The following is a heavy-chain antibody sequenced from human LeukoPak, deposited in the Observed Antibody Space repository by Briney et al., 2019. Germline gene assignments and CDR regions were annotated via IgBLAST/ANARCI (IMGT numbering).Heavy chain of an antibody. V-gene: IGHV1-46*01. CDR2: INPSGGST. CDR1: GYTFTSYY. CDR3: ARPFRGVIAAY. J-gene: IGHJ4*02. Sequence: GASVKVSCKASGYTFTSYYMHWVRQAPGQGLEWMGIINPSGGSTSYAQKFQGGVTMTRDTSTSTVYMELSSLRSEDTAVYYCARPFRGVIAAYWGQGTLVTVSS. D-gene: IGHD3-10*01.